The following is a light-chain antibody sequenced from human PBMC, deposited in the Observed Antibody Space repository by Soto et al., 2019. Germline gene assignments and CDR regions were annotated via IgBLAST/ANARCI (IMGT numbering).Light chain of an antibody. J-gene: IGKJ5*01. V-gene: IGKV1-5*03. CDR3: QQYDSFSVT. CDR1: QSISSW. CDR2: KAS. Sequence: DIQRTQSPSTLSASVGASVTITCRASQSISSWLAWYKQKPGKAPKLLIYKASTLKSGVPSRFSGSGSGTEFTLTISSLQPDDFEVYYCQQYDSFSVTFGQGTRLEIK.